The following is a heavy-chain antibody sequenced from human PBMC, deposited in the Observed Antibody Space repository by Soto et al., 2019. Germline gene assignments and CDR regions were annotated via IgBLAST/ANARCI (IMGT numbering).Heavy chain of an antibody. CDR2: IWYDGSNK. CDR1: GFTFSSYG. D-gene: IGHD6-19*01. J-gene: IGHJ6*02. V-gene: IGHV3-33*01. CDR3: ARGSSGWYYYYYGMDV. Sequence: QVQLVESGGGVVQPGRSLRLSCAASGFTFSSYGMHWVRQAPGKGLEWVAVIWYDGSNKYYADSVKGRFTISRDNFKNTLYLQMNSLRAEDTAVYYCARGSSGWYYYYYGMDVWGQGTTVTVSS.